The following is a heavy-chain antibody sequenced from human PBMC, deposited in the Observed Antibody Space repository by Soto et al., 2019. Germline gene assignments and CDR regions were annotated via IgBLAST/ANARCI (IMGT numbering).Heavy chain of an antibody. CDR1: GGSISSGDYY. CDR2: IYYSGST. V-gene: IGHV4-30-4*01. D-gene: IGHD6-6*01. CDR3: ARVAARPSEVYFDY. J-gene: IGHJ4*02. Sequence: SETLSLTYTVSGGSISSGDYYWSWIRQPPGKGLEWIGYIYYSGSTYYNPSLKSRVTISVDTSKNQFSLKLSSVTAADTAVYYCARVAARPSEVYFDYWGQGTLVTVSS.